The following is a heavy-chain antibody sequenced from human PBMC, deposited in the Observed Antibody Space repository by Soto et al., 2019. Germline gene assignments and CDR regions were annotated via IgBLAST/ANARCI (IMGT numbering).Heavy chain of an antibody. J-gene: IGHJ4*02. V-gene: IGHV4-31*03. CDR1: GGSIGRGGYD. Sequence: PSEPLSLPCTVSGGSIGRGGYDWSWIRQHPGKGLEWIGYIYYSGITYYNPSLKSRVTISVDTSKNQFSLKLSSVTAADTAVYYCARSPGYYFDYWGQGTLVTVSS. CDR3: ARSPGYYFDY. CDR2: IYYSGIT.